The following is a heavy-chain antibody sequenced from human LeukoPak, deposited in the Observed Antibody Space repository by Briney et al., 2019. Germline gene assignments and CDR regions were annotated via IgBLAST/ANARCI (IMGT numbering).Heavy chain of an antibody. V-gene: IGHV1-3*01. D-gene: IGHD5-12*01. CDR3: AREGGAWIL. CDR2: INAGNGNT. CDR1: GFTFSSYA. Sequence: PGRSLRLSCAASGFTFSSYAMHWVRQAPGQSLEWMGWINAGNGNTKYSQKFQGRVTITRDTSASTAYMELSSLRSEDTAVYYCAREGGAWILWGQGTLVTVSS. J-gene: IGHJ4*02.